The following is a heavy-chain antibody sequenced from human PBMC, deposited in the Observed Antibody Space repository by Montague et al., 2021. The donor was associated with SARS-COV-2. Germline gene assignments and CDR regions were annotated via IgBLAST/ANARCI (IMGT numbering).Heavy chain of an antibody. Sequence: CAISGDSVSRNSAAWNWIRQSPSRGLEWLGRTYYRSKWYNDYAVSVKSRITTNPDTSKNQFSLQLNSVTPEDTAVYYCASGRMVPYSSSWTTLYYYYGMDVWDQGTTVTVSS. CDR3: ASGRMVPYSSSWTTLYYYYGMDV. J-gene: IGHJ6*02. V-gene: IGHV6-1*01. D-gene: IGHD6-13*01. CDR1: GDSVSRNSAA. CDR2: TYYRSKWYN.